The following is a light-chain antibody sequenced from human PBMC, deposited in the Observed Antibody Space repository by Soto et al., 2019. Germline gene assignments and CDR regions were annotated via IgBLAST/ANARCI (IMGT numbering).Light chain of an antibody. V-gene: IGLV1-47*01. CDR3: ATWDDSLNGFYV. CDR2: RNN. CDR1: TSNIGSNY. Sequence: QSVLTQPPSASGTPGQGVTISCSGSTSNIGSNYVYWYQQLPATAPKLLIYRNNQRPSGVPDRFSGSKSGTSASLAISGLRSDDEADYFCATWDDSLNGFYVFGTGTKVTV. J-gene: IGLJ1*01.